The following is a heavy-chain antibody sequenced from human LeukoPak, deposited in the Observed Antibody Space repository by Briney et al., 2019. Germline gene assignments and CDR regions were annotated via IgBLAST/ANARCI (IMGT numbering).Heavy chain of an antibody. CDR2: LGPRDGET. CDR1: GSTLTTIS. Sequence: ASVKVSCTVSGSTLTTISIDWVRQAPGKGLEWMGSLGPRDGETFHAQKFQGRLTMTADTPTETAYMELSTLESGDTALYYCATGAMVYDFWGQGTLVTVSS. CDR3: ATGAMVYDF. V-gene: IGHV1-24*01. J-gene: IGHJ4*02. D-gene: IGHD3-10*01.